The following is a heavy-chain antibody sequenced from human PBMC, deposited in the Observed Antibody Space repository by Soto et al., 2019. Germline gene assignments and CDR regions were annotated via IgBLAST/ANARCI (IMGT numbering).Heavy chain of an antibody. CDR2: IIPIFGTA. Sequence: QVQLVQSGAEVKKPGSSVKVSCKASGGTFSSYAISWVRQAPGQGLEWMGGIIPIFGTANYAQKFQGRVTITADESTSTAYMELSSLRSEDTAVYYCAGXXXLXXXYXXXGMDVWGQGTTVTVSS. CDR1: GGTFSSYA. V-gene: IGHV1-69*12. D-gene: IGHD1-7*01. J-gene: IGHJ6*02. CDR3: AGXXXLXXXYXXXGMDV.